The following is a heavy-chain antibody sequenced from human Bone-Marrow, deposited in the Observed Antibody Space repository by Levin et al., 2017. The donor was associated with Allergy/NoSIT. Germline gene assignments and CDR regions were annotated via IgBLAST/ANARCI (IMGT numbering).Heavy chain of an antibody. J-gene: IGHJ6*02. CDR3: ARGFYGSAAGYALDV. CDR1: GVSITSDMYF. Sequence: PSETLSLTCSVSGVSITSDMYFWTWIRHRPSKGLDWIAFMYYSGTIYYNPSLRSRLTVSRDTSTNQFSLRMTSVTAADTAVYYCARGFYGSAAGYALDVWGQGTTVTVS. CDR2: MYYSGTI. D-gene: IGHD3-10*01. V-gene: IGHV4-31*03.